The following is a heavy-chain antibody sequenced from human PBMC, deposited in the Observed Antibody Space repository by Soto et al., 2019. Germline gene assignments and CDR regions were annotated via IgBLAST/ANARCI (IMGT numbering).Heavy chain of an antibody. D-gene: IGHD2-2*01. V-gene: IGHV3-23*01. CDR1: GFIFSSYV. Sequence: GGSLRLSCAASGFIFSSYVMNLVRQAPGKGLEWVSLIGESGTPTYYADSVKGRFTISRDNSGNTLFLEMYSLRAEDTAVYYCARYIPGVRYYGMDVWGQGTTVTVSS. CDR3: ARYIPGVRYYGMDV. J-gene: IGHJ6*02. CDR2: IGESGTPT.